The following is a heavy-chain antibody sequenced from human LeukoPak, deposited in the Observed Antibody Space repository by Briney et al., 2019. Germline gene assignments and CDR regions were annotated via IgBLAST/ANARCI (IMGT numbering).Heavy chain of an antibody. CDR2: ISAYNGNT. J-gene: IGHJ6*03. CDR1: GYSFTSHY. D-gene: IGHD3-10*01. V-gene: IGHV1-18*04. Sequence: ASVKVPCKASGYSFTSHYMHWVRQAPGQGLEWMGWISAYNGNTNYAQKLQGRVTMTTDTSTSTAYMELRSLRSDDTAVYYCARGTMVRGVIIRYYYYYYMDVWGKGTTVTISS. CDR3: ARGTMVRGVIIRYYYYYYMDV.